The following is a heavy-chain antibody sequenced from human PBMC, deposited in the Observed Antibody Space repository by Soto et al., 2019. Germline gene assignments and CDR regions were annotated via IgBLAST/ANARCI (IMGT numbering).Heavy chain of an antibody. V-gene: IGHV3-23*01. CDR2: ISGSGGST. D-gene: IGHD6-19*01. Sequence: EVQLLESGGGLVQPGGSLRLSCAASGFTFSSYAMSWVRQAPGKGLEWVSGISGSGGSTYYADSVKGRFTISRDNSKNTLYLQMNSLSAEDTAVYYCAKDLKHWLVPGFDYWGQGTLVTVSS. CDR1: GFTFSSYA. CDR3: AKDLKHWLVPGFDY. J-gene: IGHJ4*02.